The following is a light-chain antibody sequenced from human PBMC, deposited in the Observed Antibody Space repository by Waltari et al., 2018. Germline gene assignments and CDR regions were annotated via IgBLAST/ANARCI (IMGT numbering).Light chain of an antibody. J-gene: IGKJ3*01. Sequence: DIVMTQSPDSLAVPLGERATINCKSSQSVLYSSNNKNYLAWYQQKPGQPPKLLIYWASTRESGVPDRFSGSGSGTDFTLTISSLLAEDVALYYCQQYYTTPPTFGPGTKVDIK. CDR2: WAS. CDR3: QQYYTTPPT. CDR1: QSVLYSSNNKNY. V-gene: IGKV4-1*01.